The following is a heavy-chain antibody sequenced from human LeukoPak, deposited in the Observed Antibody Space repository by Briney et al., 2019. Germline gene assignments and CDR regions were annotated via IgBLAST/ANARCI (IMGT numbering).Heavy chain of an antibody. V-gene: IGHV1-69*04. CDR2: IIPIFGIA. CDR3: ASAGYSSPYYYGMDV. D-gene: IGHD6-19*01. CDR1: GGTFSSYA. Sequence: SVKVSCKASGGTFSSYAISWVRQAPGQGLEWMGRIIPIFGIANNAQKFQGRVTITADKSTSTAYMELSSLRSEDTAVCYCASAGYSSPYYYGMDVWGQGTTVTVSS. J-gene: IGHJ6*02.